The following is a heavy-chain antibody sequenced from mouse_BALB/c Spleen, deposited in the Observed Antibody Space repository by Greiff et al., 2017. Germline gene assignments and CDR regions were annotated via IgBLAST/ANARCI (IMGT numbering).Heavy chain of an antibody. CDR2: IRNKANGYTT. Sequence: EVKVVESGGGLVQPGGSLRFSCATSGFTFTDYYMSWVRQPPGKALEWLGFIRNKANGYTTEYSASVKGRFTISRDNSQSILYLQMNTLRAEDSATYYCARDGNYYAMDYWGQGTSVTVSS. V-gene: IGHV7-3*02. CDR3: ARDGNYYAMDY. D-gene: IGHD2-1*01. J-gene: IGHJ4*01. CDR1: GFTFTDYY.